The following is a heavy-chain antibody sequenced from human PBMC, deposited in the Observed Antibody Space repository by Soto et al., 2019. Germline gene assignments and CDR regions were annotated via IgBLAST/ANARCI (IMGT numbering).Heavy chain of an antibody. V-gene: IGHV1-69*13. CDR3: ARLLKVDYVWGSWHGMDV. D-gene: IGHD3-16*01. CDR1: GGTFSSYA. CDR2: ITPIFGTA. J-gene: IGHJ6*02. Sequence: GASVKVSCKASGGTFSSYAISWVRQAPGQGLEWMGGITPIFGTANYAQKFQGRVTITADESTSTAYMELSSLRSEDTAVYYCARLLKVDYVWGSWHGMDVWGQGTTVTVSS.